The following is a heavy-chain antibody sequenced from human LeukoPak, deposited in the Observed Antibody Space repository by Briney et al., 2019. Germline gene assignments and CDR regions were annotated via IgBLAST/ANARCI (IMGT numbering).Heavy chain of an antibody. D-gene: IGHD3-22*01. Sequence: PSETLSLTCTVSGVSVSSGSYYWSWIRQPPGKGLEWIGYIYDSGSTNYNPSLKSRVTISVDTSKNQFSLKLSSVTAADTAVYYCARDPSGYFNYWGQGTLVTVSS. V-gene: IGHV4-61*01. CDR3: ARDPSGYFNY. CDR2: IYDSGST. J-gene: IGHJ4*02. CDR1: GVSVSSGSYY.